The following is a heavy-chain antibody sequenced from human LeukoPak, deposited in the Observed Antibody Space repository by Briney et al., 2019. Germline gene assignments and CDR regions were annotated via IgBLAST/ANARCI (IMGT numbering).Heavy chain of an antibody. D-gene: IGHD6-13*01. CDR2: IRYDGSSK. V-gene: IGHV3-30*02. Sequence: GGSLRLSCATSGFTFSSYGMHWVRQAPGKGLEWVAFIRYDGSSKYYADSVKGRFTISRDNSRNTLYLQMNSLRAEDTAVYYCANSYPPSYSSNWYLLLSPKYYFDYWGQGTLVTVSS. CDR1: GFTFSSYG. CDR3: ANSYPPSYSSNWYLLLSPKYYFDY. J-gene: IGHJ4*02.